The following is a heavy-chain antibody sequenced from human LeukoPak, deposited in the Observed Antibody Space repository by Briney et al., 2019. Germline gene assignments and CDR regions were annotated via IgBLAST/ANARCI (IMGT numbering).Heavy chain of an antibody. CDR2: IYYSGST. CDR3: ARVILHCSSTSCRNWFDP. Sequence: PSETLSLTCTVSGDSISSYYWSWIRQPPGKGLEWIGYIYYSGSTNYNPSLKSRVTISVDTSKNQFSLKLSSVTAADTAVYYCARVILHCSSTSCRNWFDPWGRGTLVTVSS. D-gene: IGHD2-2*01. CDR1: GDSISSYY. J-gene: IGHJ5*02. V-gene: IGHV4-59*01.